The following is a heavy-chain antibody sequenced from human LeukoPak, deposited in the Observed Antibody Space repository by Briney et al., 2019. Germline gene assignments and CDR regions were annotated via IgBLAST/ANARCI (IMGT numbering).Heavy chain of an antibody. Sequence: SVKVSCKASGYTFTSYDINWVRQAPGQGLEWMGRIIPILGIANYAQKFQGRVTITADKSTSTAYMELSSLRSEDTAVYYCARGADYGGYLDYWGQGTLVTISS. J-gene: IGHJ4*01. D-gene: IGHD4-23*01. CDR2: IIPILGIA. CDR1: GYTFTSYD. V-gene: IGHV1-69*04. CDR3: ARGADYGGYLDY.